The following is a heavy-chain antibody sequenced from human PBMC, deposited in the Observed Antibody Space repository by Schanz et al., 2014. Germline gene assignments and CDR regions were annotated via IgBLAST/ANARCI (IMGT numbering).Heavy chain of an antibody. Sequence: VHLLESGGGLVQPGGSLRLSCAASEFTFSTDAMSWVRQAPGKGLEWVAVIWYDGSNKYYADSVKGRFTISRDNSKNTLYLQMNSLRAGDAAVYYCAKGRFGELSAFDIWGQGTMVTVSS. V-gene: IGHV3-33*06. CDR1: EFTFSTDA. D-gene: IGHD3-10*01. J-gene: IGHJ3*02. CDR3: AKGRFGELSAFDI. CDR2: IWYDGSNK.